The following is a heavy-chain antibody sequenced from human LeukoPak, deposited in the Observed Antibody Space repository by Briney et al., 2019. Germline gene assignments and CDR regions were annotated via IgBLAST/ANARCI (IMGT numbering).Heavy chain of an antibody. V-gene: IGHV3-53*04. J-gene: IGHJ6*02. D-gene: IGHD2-2*01. CDR2: IYSGGST. CDR3: ASRILDCSSTRCYSPYYYGMDV. Sequence: PGGSPRLSCAASGFTVSSNYMSWVRQAPGKGLEWVSVIYSGGSTYYADSVKGRFTISRHNSKNTLYLQMNSLRAEDTAVYYCASRILDCSSTRCYSPYYYGMDVWGQGTTVTVSS. CDR1: GFTVSSNY.